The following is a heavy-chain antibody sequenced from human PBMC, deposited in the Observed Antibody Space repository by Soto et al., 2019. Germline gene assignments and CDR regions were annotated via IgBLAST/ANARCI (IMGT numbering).Heavy chain of an antibody. J-gene: IGHJ4*02. D-gene: IGHD1-26*01. CDR2: VYPGDSDT. CDR3: VRGRKGAFDF. Sequence: GESLKISCKASGYSFDLNWIGWVRQVPGKGLEWMGLVYPGDSDTRYSPSFQGQVTMSADESITTAYVQWSSLKASDTAIYYCVRGRKGAFDFWGQGTQVTVSS. CDR1: GYSFDLNW. V-gene: IGHV5-51*01.